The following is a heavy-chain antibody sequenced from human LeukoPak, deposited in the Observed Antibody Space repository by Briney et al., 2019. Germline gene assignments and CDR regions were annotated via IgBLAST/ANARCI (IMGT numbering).Heavy chain of an antibody. Sequence: PSETLSLTCTVSGGSISSYYWSWLRQPAGKGLEWIGRIYTSGSTNYNPSLKSRVTMSVDTSKNQFSLKLSSVTAADTAVYYCARDRSEVMVRGVIILGPPHNWFDPWGQGTLVTVSS. V-gene: IGHV4-4*07. J-gene: IGHJ5*02. CDR3: ARDRSEVMVRGVIILGPPHNWFDP. D-gene: IGHD3-10*01. CDR2: IYTSGST. CDR1: GGSISSYY.